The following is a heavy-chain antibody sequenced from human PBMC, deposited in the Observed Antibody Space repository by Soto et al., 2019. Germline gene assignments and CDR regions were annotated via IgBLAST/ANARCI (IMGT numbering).Heavy chain of an antibody. V-gene: IGHV3-53*01. J-gene: IGHJ2*01. CDR1: GFTVTNKY. CDR2: IYSGGAT. Sequence: EVQLVESGGNLIQPGGSLRLSCAASGFTVTNKYMTWVRQAPGKGLEWVSLIYSGGATSYADSVKGRFTISRDNSKDILYLQVNSLRPEDTAVYYCARVDYGDYGWYFDLWGRGTLVTVSS. CDR3: ARVDYGDYGWYFDL. D-gene: IGHD4-17*01.